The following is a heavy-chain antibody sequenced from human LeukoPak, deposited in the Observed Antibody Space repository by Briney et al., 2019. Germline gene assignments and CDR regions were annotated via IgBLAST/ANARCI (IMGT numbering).Heavy chain of an antibody. J-gene: IGHJ4*02. CDR2: IYSGGSP. CDR3: ARGYSYGYIDY. Sequence: GGSLRLSCAASGFTVSSNYMSWVRQAPGKGLEWVSVIYSGGSPYHADSVKGRFTISRDISKNTLYLQMNSLRAEDAAVYYCARGYSYGYIDYWGQGALVTVSS. CDR1: GFTVSSNY. D-gene: IGHD5-18*01. V-gene: IGHV3-66*01.